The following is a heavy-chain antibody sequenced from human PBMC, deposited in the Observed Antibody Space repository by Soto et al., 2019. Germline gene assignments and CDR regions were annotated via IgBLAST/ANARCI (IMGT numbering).Heavy chain of an antibody. CDR3: AKDRYLDDDSRGYLFAS. V-gene: IGHV3-23*01. J-gene: IGHJ4*02. CDR2: ISRYGDIT. Sequence: EVQLLESGGDLIQPGGSLRLSCAASGFTFNIYAMTWVRQAPGKGLEWVSAISRYGDITYYADSAEGRFSISRDNYKNALYLQMNSLRAEDTAVYYCAKDRYLDDDSRGYLFASWGQGPLVTVSS. CDR1: GFTFNIYA. D-gene: IGHD3-22*01.